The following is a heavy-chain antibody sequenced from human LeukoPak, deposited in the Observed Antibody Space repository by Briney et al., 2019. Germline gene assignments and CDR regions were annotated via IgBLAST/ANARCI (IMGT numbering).Heavy chain of an antibody. CDR1: GYTVTELS. V-gene: IGHV1-24*01. CDR3: ATAGGSYRTNWFDP. D-gene: IGHD1-26*01. J-gene: IGHJ5*02. Sequence: ASVKVSCKVSGYTVTELSMHWVRQAPGKGLEWMGGFDPEDGETIYAQKFQGRVTMTEDTSTDTAYMELSSLRSEDTAVYYCATAGGSYRTNWFDPWGQGTLVTVSS. CDR2: FDPEDGET.